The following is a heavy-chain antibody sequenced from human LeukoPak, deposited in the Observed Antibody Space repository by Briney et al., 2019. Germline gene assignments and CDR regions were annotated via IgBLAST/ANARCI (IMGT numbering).Heavy chain of an antibody. CDR2: MNPNSGNT. J-gene: IGHJ4*02. Sequence: ASVKVSCKASGGTFTSYDINWVRQATGQGLEWMGWMNPNSGNTGYAQKFQGRVTITRNTSISTAYMELSSLRSEDTAVYYCAKTTEFQLPRYFDHWGQGTLVTVSS. CDR1: GGTFTSYD. CDR3: AKTTEFQLPRYFDH. D-gene: IGHD2-2*01. V-gene: IGHV1-8*03.